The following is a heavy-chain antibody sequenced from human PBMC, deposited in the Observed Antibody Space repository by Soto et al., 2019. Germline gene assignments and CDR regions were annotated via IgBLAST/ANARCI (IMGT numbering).Heavy chain of an antibody. J-gene: IGHJ6*02. CDR3: ARDSTWRVSYGMDV. CDR2: ISYDGSNK. V-gene: IGHV3-30-3*01. Sequence: HPGGSLRLSCAASGFTFSSYAMHWVRQAPGKGLEWVAVISYDGSNKYYADSVKGRFTISRDNSKNTLYLQMNSLRAEDTAVYYCARDSTWRVSYGMDVWGQGTTVTVSS. CDR1: GFTFSSYA. D-gene: IGHD1-1*01.